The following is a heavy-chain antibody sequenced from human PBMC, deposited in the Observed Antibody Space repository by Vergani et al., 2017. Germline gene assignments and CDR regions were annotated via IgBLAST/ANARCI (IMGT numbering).Heavy chain of an antibody. CDR2: IKNTGDST. D-gene: IGHD5-24*01. Sequence: EVQLLQSEGAVVQPGGSLRLSCAASGFTFSSHAMSWVRQGHGQGLEWVSSIKNTGDSTYYADSVKGRFTISRDNSKNTLYLQMNSLRVEDTAVYYCGRESDNYNWGQGTLVTVSS. CDR3: GRESDNYN. CDR1: GFTFSSHA. J-gene: IGHJ4*02. V-gene: IGHV3-23*01.